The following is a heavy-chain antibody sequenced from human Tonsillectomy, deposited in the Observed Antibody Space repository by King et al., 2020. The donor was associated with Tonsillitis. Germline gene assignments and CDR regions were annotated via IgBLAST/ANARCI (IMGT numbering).Heavy chain of an antibody. CDR1: GITFSRYA. CDR3: AKDPNGDYVRAFEI. Sequence: VQLVESGGGLVQPGGSLRLSCAVSGITFSRYAMMWVRQAPGKGLEWVSAIGASGDSTYYADSLKGRLTISRDNSKNTLYLQMNSLRAEDTAVYYCAKDPNGDYVRAFEIWGQGTMVTVS. J-gene: IGHJ3*02. D-gene: IGHD4-17*01. V-gene: IGHV3-23*04. CDR2: IGASGDST.